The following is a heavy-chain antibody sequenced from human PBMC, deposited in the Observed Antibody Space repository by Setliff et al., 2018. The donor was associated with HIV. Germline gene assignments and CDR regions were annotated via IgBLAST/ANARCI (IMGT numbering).Heavy chain of an antibody. CDR3: VKWNNPNS. CDR2: ISYDGNNK. J-gene: IGHJ4*02. Sequence: GGSLRLSCAASGFTFSNYPMYWVRQAPGKGLEWVAVISYDGNNKYYTDSVKGRFTMSRDSAKNTLYLQMNSLRVEDTAVYYGVKWNNPNSWGQGTLVTVSS. CDR1: GFTFSNYP. D-gene: IGHD1-1*01. V-gene: IGHV3-30*04.